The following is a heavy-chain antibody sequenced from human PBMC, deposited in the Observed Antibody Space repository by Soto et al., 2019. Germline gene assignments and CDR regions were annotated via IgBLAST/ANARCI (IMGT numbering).Heavy chain of an antibody. CDR2: TSGSGGTT. J-gene: IGHJ3*02. V-gene: IGHV3-23*01. CDR3: AKDSYFYGSGSLDAFDI. CDR1: EFTLSSYA. Sequence: GGSLRLSCAASEFTLSSYAMSWVRQAPGKGLEWVSATSGSGGTTYYAESVKGRFTISRDNSQKTLYLQMNSLRAEDTAVYYCAKDSYFYGSGSLDAFDIWGQGTMVTVSS. D-gene: IGHD3-10*01.